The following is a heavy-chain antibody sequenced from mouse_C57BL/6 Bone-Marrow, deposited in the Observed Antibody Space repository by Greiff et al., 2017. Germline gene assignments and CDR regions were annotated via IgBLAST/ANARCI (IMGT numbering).Heavy chain of an antibody. CDR1: GFNIKDDY. CDR2: IDPENGDT. Sequence: VQLQQSGAELVRPGASVKLSCTASGFNIKDDYMHWVKQRPEQGLEWIGWIDPENGDTEYASKFQGKATITADTSSNTAYLQLSSLTSEDTAVDYCTTGYDGPWFAYWGQGTLVTVSA. D-gene: IGHD2-12*01. CDR3: TTGYDGPWFAY. J-gene: IGHJ3*01. V-gene: IGHV14-4*01.